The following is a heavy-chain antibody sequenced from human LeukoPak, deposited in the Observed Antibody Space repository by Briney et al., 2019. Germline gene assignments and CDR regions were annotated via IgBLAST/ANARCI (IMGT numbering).Heavy chain of an antibody. Sequence: SSETLSLTCAVYGGSFSGYYWSWIRKPPGKGLEWMGEINHSRSTNYNPSLKSRVTISVDTSKNQFSLKLSSVTAADTAVYYCARSEYSSGWYTHYYYMDVWGKGTTVTISS. CDR2: INHSRST. CDR3: ARSEYSSGWYTHYYYMDV. CDR1: GGSFSGYY. D-gene: IGHD6-19*01. J-gene: IGHJ6*03. V-gene: IGHV4-34*01.